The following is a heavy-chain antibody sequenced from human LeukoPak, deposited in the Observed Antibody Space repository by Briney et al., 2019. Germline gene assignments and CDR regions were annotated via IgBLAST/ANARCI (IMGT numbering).Heavy chain of an antibody. J-gene: IGHJ5*02. Sequence: PGGSLRLSCAASGFTFSSYSMNWVRQAPGKGLEWVSSISSSSSYIYYADSVKGRFTISRDNAKNSLYLQMNSLRAEDTAVYYCARAQSVSSGYYPWGQGTLVTVSS. CDR2: ISSSSSYI. V-gene: IGHV3-21*01. CDR1: GFTFSSYS. D-gene: IGHD3-22*01. CDR3: ARAQSVSSGYYP.